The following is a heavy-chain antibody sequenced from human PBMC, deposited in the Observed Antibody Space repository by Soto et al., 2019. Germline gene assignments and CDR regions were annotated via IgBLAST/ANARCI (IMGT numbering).Heavy chain of an antibody. CDR3: AGDLDDILTGYNYGMDV. Sequence: SETLSLTCTVSGGSISSYYWSWIRQPPGKGLEWIGYIYYSGSTNYNPSLKSRVTISVDTSKNQFSLKLSSVTAADTAVYYCAGDLDDILTGYNYGMDVWGQGTTVTVSS. J-gene: IGHJ6*02. CDR1: GGSISSYY. CDR2: IYYSGST. D-gene: IGHD3-9*01. V-gene: IGHV4-59*01.